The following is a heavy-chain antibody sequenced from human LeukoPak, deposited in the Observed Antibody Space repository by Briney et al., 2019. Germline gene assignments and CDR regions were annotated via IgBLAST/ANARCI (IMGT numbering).Heavy chain of an antibody. CDR2: ISSSSSYI. CDR3: ARDPDDILTGDV. Sequence: GGSLRLSCAASGFTFSSYSMNWVRQAPGKGLEWVSSISSSSSYIYYADSVKGRFTISRDNAKNSLYLQMSSLRDEDTAVYYCARDPDDILTGDVWGQGTTVTVAS. V-gene: IGHV3-21*01. D-gene: IGHD3-9*01. J-gene: IGHJ6*02. CDR1: GFTFSSYS.